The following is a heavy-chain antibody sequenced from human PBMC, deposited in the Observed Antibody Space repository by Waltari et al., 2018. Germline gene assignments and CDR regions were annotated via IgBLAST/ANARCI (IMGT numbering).Heavy chain of an antibody. CDR1: GFTFSSYS. Sequence: EVQLVESGGGLVKPGGSLRLSCAASGFTFSSYSMNWVRQAPGKGREWVSSISSSSSYIYYADSVKGRFTISRDNAKNSLYLQMNSLRAEDTAVYYCARGGGSRDYDYWGQGTLVTVSS. V-gene: IGHV3-21*01. J-gene: IGHJ4*02. CDR3: ARGGGSRDYDY. D-gene: IGHD1-26*01. CDR2: ISSSSSYI.